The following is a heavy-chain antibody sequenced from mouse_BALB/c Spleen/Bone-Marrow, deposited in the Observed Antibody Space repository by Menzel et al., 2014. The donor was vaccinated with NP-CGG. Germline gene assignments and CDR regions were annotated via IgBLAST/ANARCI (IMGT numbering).Heavy chain of an antibody. CDR2: INTDSSTI. CDR1: GFDFSRYW. D-gene: IGHD1-1*01. CDR3: ARLNYYGNLFV. Sequence: VQLKESGGGLVQPGGSLKLSCAASGFDFSRYWMSWVRQAPGKGLEWIGEINTDSSTINYTPSLKDKFIISRDNAXXTLYLQMSKVRSEDTALYYCARLNYYGNLFVWGAGTTVPVSS. V-gene: IGHV4-1*02. J-gene: IGHJ1*01.